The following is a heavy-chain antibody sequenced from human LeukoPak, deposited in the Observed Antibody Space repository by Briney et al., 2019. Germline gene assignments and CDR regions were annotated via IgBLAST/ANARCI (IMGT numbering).Heavy chain of an antibody. Sequence: GGSLRLSCAASGFSFDDYGMSWVRQAPGKGLEWVSGINWNGGSTGYADSVKGRFTISRDKAKTSLYLQMKSMRAEDTALYYCATFTWPEYQLPPGYMDVWGKGTTVTVSS. CDR3: ATFTWPEYQLPPGYMDV. D-gene: IGHD2-2*01. J-gene: IGHJ6*03. V-gene: IGHV3-20*04. CDR1: GFSFDDYG. CDR2: INWNGGST.